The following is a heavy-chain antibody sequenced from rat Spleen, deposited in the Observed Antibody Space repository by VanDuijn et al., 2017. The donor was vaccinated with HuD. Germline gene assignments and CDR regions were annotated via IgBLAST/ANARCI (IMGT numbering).Heavy chain of an antibody. J-gene: IGHJ1*01. V-gene: IGHV7-7*01. CDR1: GFTFTDFY. CDR2: IRNRANGYTT. D-gene: IGHD1-4*01. Sequence: EVKLLESGGGLVQPGNSMRLSCAASGFTFTDFYMNWIRQPAGKAPEWLGLIRNRANGYTTEHNPSVKGRFTISRDNNQNMVFLQMNTLRAEDTGRYYCVKSEGLPGHWYFDFWGPGTTVTVSS. CDR3: VKSEGLPGHWYFDF.